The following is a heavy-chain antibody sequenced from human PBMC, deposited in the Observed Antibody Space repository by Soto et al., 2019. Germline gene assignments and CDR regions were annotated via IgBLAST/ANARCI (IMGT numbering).Heavy chain of an antibody. CDR3: AGWGGHDYKY. D-gene: IGHD4-4*01. V-gene: IGHV3-7*03. CDR2: IRPDGSET. J-gene: IGHJ4*02. CDR1: GFTFTDFS. Sequence: EVQLVQSGGGLVQPGGSLRLSCVGSGFTFTDFSMNWVRQAPGKGLEWVANIRPDGSETNHVESVKGRFTTSRDNAKNSLFLQMNSLRADDTAVFYCAGWGGHDYKYWGQGILVTVSS.